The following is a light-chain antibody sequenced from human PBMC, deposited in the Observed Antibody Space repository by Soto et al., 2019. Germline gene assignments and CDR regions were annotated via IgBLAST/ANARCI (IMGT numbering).Light chain of an antibody. CDR2: DVS. CDR1: SSGVGGYNY. J-gene: IGLJ2*01. Sequence: QSVLTQPASVSGSPGQSITISCTGTSSGVGGYNYVSWYQQHPGKAPKLMIYDVSNRPSAVSNRCSGCKSGNTAALTISGIQAEGEADYYCSSYTSSSTLGVVFGGGTKLTVL. V-gene: IGLV2-14*01. CDR3: SSYTSSSTLGVV.